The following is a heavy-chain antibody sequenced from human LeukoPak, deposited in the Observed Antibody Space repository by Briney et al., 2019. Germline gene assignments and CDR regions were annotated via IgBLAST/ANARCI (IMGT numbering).Heavy chain of an antibody. CDR3: AKDRGSGSYFEASNWFDP. D-gene: IGHD1-26*01. CDR2: ISSVGTTT. V-gene: IGHV3-11*01. CDR1: GFTFSDYY. J-gene: IGHJ5*02. Sequence: GGSLRLSCAASGFTFSDYYMSWIRQSPGKGLEWVSYISSVGTTTHYADSVKGRFTISRDNAKKSLYLQINSLRAEDTAVYYCAKDRGSGSYFEASNWFDPWGQGTLVTVSS.